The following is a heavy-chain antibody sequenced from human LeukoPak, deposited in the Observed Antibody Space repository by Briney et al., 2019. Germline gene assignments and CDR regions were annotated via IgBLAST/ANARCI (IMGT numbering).Heavy chain of an antibody. D-gene: IGHD3-22*01. V-gene: IGHV3-30-3*02. J-gene: IGHJ4*02. CDR1: GFTFSTYF. Sequence: PGGSLRLSCAASGFTFSTYFMHWVRQAPGKGLEWVADIASDGSHTFYVESVKGRFTISRDNSKNTLYLQMNSLRAEDTAVYYCAKLLGTMIVVVPDYWGQGTLVTVSS. CDR3: AKLLGTMIVVVPDY. CDR2: IASDGSHT.